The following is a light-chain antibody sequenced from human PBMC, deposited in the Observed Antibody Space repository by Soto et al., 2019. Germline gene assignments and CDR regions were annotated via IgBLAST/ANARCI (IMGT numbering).Light chain of an antibody. J-gene: IGLJ2*01. CDR2: GNS. Sequence: QLVLTQPPSVSGAPGQRVTISCIGSSSNIGAGYDVHWYQQLPGTAPKLLIYGNSNRPSGVPDRFSGSKSGTSASLAITGLQAEDEADYYCQSYDSSLSVVFGGGTKVTVL. CDR3: QSYDSSLSVV. V-gene: IGLV1-40*01. CDR1: SSNIGAGYD.